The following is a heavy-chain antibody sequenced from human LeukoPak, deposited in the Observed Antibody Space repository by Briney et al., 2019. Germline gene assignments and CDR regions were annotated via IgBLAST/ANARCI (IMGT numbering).Heavy chain of an antibody. CDR3: ASGPPFLKYFEY. CDR2: ISVGAGYI. CDR1: GFTFSTYV. Sequence: GGSLRLSCAASGFTFSTYVMNWFRQAPGKGLEWVSTISVGAGYIFYADSVKGRFTISRDDSNNALYLQMHSLRAEDTALYYCASGPPFLKYFEYWGQGTLVTVSS. V-gene: IGHV3-23*01. J-gene: IGHJ4*02. D-gene: IGHD3-3*01.